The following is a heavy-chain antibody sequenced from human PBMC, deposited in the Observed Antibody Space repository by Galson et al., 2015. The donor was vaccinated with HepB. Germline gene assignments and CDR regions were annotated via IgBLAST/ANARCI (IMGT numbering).Heavy chain of an antibody. CDR3: AKGTTNIDY. V-gene: IGHV3-23*01. Sequence: SLRLSCAASGFTFSSLGMTWVRQAPGKGLECVSAIGVNAGSTDYADSVKGRFTISRDNSKNMLYLQMNNLRAEDTAVYYCAKGTTNIDYGGQGTRFTASS. CDR1: GFTFSSLG. D-gene: IGHD1-1*01. J-gene: IGHJ4*02. CDR2: IGVNAGST.